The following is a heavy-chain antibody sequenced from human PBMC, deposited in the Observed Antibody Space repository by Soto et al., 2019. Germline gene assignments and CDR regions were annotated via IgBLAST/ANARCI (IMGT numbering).Heavy chain of an antibody. CDR2: ISGSGGST. CDR1: GFTFSSYA. D-gene: IGHD2-15*01. V-gene: IGHV3-23*01. CDR3: AKSDCSGGSCREAFDY. J-gene: IGHJ4*02. Sequence: EVQLLESGGGLVQPGGSLRLSCAASGFTFSSYAMSWVRQAPGKGLEWVSAISGSGGSTYYADSVKGRFTISRDNSKNTLYLQMNSLRAEDTAVYCCAKSDCSGGSCREAFDYWGQGTLVTVSS.